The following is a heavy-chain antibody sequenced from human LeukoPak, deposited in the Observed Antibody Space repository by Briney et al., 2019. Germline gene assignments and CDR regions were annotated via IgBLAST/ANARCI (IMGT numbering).Heavy chain of an antibody. CDR3: AKEPFGYYDSSGLDI. CDR1: GFIFSTYG. D-gene: IGHD3-22*01. V-gene: IGHV3-30*02. CDR2: IWYDGSNE. Sequence: GGSLRLSCVASGFIFSTYGMHWVRQAPGKGLEWVAVIWYDGSNEYYADSVKGRFTISRDNSKNTLYLRMNSLRAEDTAVYYCAKEPFGYYDSSGLDIWGQGTMVTVSS. J-gene: IGHJ3*02.